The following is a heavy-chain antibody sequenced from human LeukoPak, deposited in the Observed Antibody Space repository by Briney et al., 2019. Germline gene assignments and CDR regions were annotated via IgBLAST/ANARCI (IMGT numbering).Heavy chain of an antibody. J-gene: IGHJ4*02. CDR3: AKDGGLWVSAHWGDS. Sequence: PGGSLSLSCAASGFTFRSYTGCWVRQAPAKGLEWVSSITTRQGNTFYAGTVKGRFTVSRDNSKNPLFLKMNSPRAEDTAVYYCAKDGGLWVSAHWGDSWGRGTLVTVSS. D-gene: IGHD7-27*01. CDR1: GFTFRSYT. CDR2: ITTRQGNT. V-gene: IGHV3-23*01.